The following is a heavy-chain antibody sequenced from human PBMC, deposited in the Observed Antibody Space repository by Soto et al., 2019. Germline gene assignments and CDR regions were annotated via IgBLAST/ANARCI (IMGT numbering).Heavy chain of an antibody. D-gene: IGHD1-1*01. CDR2: VNGANGVT. Sequence: QVQLVQSGDAVKPPGASVKVSLRTSGYTFNADALHWVRQSPGQGLEWMGWVNGANGVTKFSQKFQGRVTITRDTYASTAYMELSSLRSEDTAVYIYASIKSGTHRYDAFDMWGHGTTVIVSS. V-gene: IGHV1-3*01. CDR3: ASIKSGTHRYDAFDM. J-gene: IGHJ3*02. CDR1: GYTFNADA.